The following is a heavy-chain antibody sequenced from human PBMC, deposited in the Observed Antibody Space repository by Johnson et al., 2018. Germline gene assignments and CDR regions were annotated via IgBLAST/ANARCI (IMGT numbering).Heavy chain of an antibody. Sequence: QLVESGGGLVQPGRSLRLCCAASGFTFDDYAMHWVRQAPGQGLEWGSGISWSRGSIGYADSVKGRFTISRDQAKNSLDLQMNSLRAEDTALYYWAKDFSQQRVTMVRGVKIRYFQHWGQGTLVTVSS. CDR1: GFTFDDYA. V-gene: IGHV3-9*01. CDR3: AKDFSQQRVTMVRGVKIRYFQH. CDR2: ISWSRGSI. J-gene: IGHJ1*01. D-gene: IGHD3-10*01.